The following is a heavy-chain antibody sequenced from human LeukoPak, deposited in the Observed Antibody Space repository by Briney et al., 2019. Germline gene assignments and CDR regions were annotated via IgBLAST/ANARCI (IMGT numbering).Heavy chain of an antibody. Sequence: ASVKASCKASGYTFTSYAMHWVRQAPGQRLEWMGWINAGNGNTKYSQKFQGRVTITRDTSASTAYMELSSLRSEDTAVYYCARGAADYGLDYFDYWGQGTLVTVSS. J-gene: IGHJ4*02. CDR3: ARGAADYGLDYFDY. D-gene: IGHD4-17*01. V-gene: IGHV1-3*01. CDR2: INAGNGNT. CDR1: GYTFTSYA.